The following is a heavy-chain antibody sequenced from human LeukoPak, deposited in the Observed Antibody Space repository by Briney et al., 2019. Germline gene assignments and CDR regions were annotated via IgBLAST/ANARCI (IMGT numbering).Heavy chain of an antibody. CDR1: GGSISSYY. Sequence: PSETLSLTCTVSGGSISSYYWSWIRQPPGKGLGWIGYIYYSGSTNYSTSLKSRVTISVDTSKNQFSLKLNSVTAADTAVYYCARLYSSSLGRVFDYWGQGTLVTVSS. J-gene: IGHJ4*02. V-gene: IGHV4-59*01. CDR3: ARLYSSSLGRVFDY. D-gene: IGHD6-13*01. CDR2: IYYSGST.